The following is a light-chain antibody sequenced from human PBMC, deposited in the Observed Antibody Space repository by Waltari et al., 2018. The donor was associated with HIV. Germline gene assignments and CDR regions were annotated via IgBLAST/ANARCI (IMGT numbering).Light chain of an antibody. J-gene: IGKJ5*01. CDR3: MQALQTPLIT. V-gene: IGKV2-28*01. Sequence: IVMTQSPLSLPVTPGEPASISCRSSQSLLNSTGFNYLDWYLQKPGQSPRLLIYLGSNRASGVPDRFSGRGSGTDFTLKISRVEAEDVGVYYCMQALQTPLITFGQGTRLEIK. CDR1: QSLLNSTGFNY. CDR2: LGS.